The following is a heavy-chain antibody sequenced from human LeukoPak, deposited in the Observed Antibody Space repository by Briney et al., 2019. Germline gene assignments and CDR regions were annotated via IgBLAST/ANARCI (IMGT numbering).Heavy chain of an antibody. J-gene: IGHJ3*02. CDR3: VRDQAYAFDI. CDR1: GFTFNYYS. Sequence: GGSLRLSCVASGFTFNYYSMNWARQAPGKGLEWISYIRSRDGTVSYADSVEGRFTIPTDTAKTSLFLQMNGLSADDTAVYYCVRDQAYAFDIWGQGTMVTVSS. V-gene: IGHV3-48*01. CDR2: IRSRDGTV.